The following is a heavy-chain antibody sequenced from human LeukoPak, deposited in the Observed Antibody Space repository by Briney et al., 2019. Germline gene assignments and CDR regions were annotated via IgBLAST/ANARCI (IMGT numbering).Heavy chain of an antibody. D-gene: IGHD2-15*01. CDR3: ARGQRPYQIVVVVAATRYWFDP. V-gene: IGHV1-18*01. Sequence: GASVKVSCKASGYTFTSYGISWVRQAPGQGLEWMGWISAYNGNTNYAQKLQGRVTMTTDTSTSTAYMELRSLRSEDTAVYYCARGQRPYQIVVVVAATRYWFDPWGQGTLVTVSS. J-gene: IGHJ5*02. CDR2: ISAYNGNT. CDR1: GYTFTSYG.